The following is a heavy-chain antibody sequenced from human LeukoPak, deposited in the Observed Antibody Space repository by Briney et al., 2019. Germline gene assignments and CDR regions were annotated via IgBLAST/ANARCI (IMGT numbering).Heavy chain of an antibody. D-gene: IGHD3-10*01. CDR2: INPNSGGT. CDR1: GYTFTGYY. J-gene: IGHJ4*02. Sequence: ASVKVSCKASGYTFTGYYMHWVRQAPGQGLEWMGWINPNSGGTNYAQKFQGRVTMTGDTSISTAYMELSRLRSDDTAVYYCARVRYGSGSYYRQHYFDYWGQGTLVTVSS. CDR3: ARVRYGSGSYYRQHYFDY. V-gene: IGHV1-2*02.